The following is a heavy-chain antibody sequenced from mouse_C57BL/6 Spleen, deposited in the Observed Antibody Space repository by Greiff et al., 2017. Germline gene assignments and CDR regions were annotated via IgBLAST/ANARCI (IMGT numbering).Heavy chain of an antibody. Sequence: VKLQQSGPELVKPGASVKISCKASGYAFSSSWMNWVKQRPGKGLEWIGRIYPGDGDTNYNGKFKGKATLTADKSSSTAYMQLSSLTSEDSAVYFCARFDYDYGYYCDYWGQGTTLTVSS. V-gene: IGHV1-82*01. CDR2: IYPGDGDT. J-gene: IGHJ2*01. CDR1: GYAFSSSW. CDR3: ARFDYDYGYYCDY. D-gene: IGHD2-4*01.